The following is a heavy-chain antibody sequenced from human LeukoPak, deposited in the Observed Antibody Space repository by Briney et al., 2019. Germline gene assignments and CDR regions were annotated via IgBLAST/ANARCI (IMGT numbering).Heavy chain of an antibody. CDR2: IYHTGST. Sequence: KLSETLSLTCTVSGDSINSDYWNWLRQPPGKGLEWIGYIYHTGSTNYNPSLRSRVTISVDTSKKHFSLKLTSVTAADTAIYYCARVGGKTTINNAAFEIWGQGTMVTVSS. D-gene: IGHD5-24*01. V-gene: IGHV4-59*01. CDR1: GDSINSDY. CDR3: ARVGGKTTINNAAFEI. J-gene: IGHJ3*02.